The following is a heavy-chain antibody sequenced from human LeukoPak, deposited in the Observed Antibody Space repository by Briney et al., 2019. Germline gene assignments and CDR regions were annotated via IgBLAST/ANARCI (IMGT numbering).Heavy chain of an antibody. CDR2: IYYSRST. D-gene: IGHD5-24*01. V-gene: IGHV4-30-4*01. Sequence: SETLSLTCTVSGGSISSYYWNWIRQPPGKGLEWIGYIYYSRSTSYSPSLKSRLTISVDTSKNQFSLKLSSVTAADTAVYYCARDGYNSGYFDYWGQGTLVAVSS. J-gene: IGHJ4*02. CDR1: GGSISSYY. CDR3: ARDGYNSGYFDY.